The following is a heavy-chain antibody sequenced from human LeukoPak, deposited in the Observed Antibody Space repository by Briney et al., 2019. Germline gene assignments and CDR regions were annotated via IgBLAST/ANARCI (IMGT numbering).Heavy chain of an antibody. D-gene: IGHD6-13*01. CDR1: GFTFSSYW. CDR3: ARAPYSSSWYGCYFDY. Sequence: GGSLRLSCAASGFTFSSYWMSWVRQAPGKGLEWVANIEQDGSEKYYVDSVKGRFTISRDNAKNSLYLQMNSLRAEDTAVYYCARAPYSSSWYGCYFDYWGQGTLVTVSS. CDR2: IEQDGSEK. V-gene: IGHV3-7*03. J-gene: IGHJ4*02.